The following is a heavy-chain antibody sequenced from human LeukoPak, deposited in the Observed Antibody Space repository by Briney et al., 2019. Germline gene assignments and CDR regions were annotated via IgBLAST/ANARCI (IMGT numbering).Heavy chain of an antibody. CDR2: ISGSGGST. D-gene: IGHD1-1*01. Sequence: GGSLRLSCAASGCTFSTYDMSWVRHAPGTGLEWVSGISGSGGSTYYADSVKGRFTISRDNSKNTLYLQENSLRAEDTAVYYCAKDRVTTGGGDYWGQGTLVTVSS. V-gene: IGHV3-23*01. CDR1: GCTFSTYD. CDR3: AKDRVTTGGGDY. J-gene: IGHJ4*02.